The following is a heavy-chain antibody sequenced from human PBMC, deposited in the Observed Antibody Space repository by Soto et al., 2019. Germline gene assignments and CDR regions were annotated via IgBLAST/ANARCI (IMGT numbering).Heavy chain of an antibody. J-gene: IGHJ6*04. CDR3: VRTSMVRGVIMYYYGSAV. Sequence: ASVKVSCKASGYSFTTHAMHWVRQAPGQRLEWMGWINGANGNTKYSQKFQGRVTITRDTSANTAYMELSSLTSEDTAVYYCVRTSMVRGVIMYYYGSAVWGKGTTVTVSS. V-gene: IGHV1-3*01. D-gene: IGHD3-10*01. CDR1: GYSFTTHA. CDR2: INGANGNT.